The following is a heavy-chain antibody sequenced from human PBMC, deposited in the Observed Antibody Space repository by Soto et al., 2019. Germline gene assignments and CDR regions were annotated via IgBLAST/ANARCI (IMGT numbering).Heavy chain of an antibody. CDR1: GFTFSSYS. V-gene: IGHV3-48*01. J-gene: IGHJ4*02. CDR2: IRSSTSTT. D-gene: IGHD4-17*01. CDR3: ARDAYGDYLFDY. Sequence: GVSLRLSCAAPGFTFSSYSMNWVRQAPGKGLEWISYIRSSTSTTYHADSVKGRFTISRDNANNSLYLQMNSLRAEDTAVYYCARDAYGDYLFDYWGQGTLVTVSS.